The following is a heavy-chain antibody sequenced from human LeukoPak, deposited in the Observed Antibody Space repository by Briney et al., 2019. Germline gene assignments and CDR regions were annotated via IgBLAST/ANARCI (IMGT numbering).Heavy chain of an antibody. CDR3: ARASCGGDCYPLGMDV. D-gene: IGHD2-21*02. V-gene: IGHV3-48*01. J-gene: IGHJ6*02. Sequence: PGGSLRLSCAASGFTFTSYSLNWVRQAPGKGLEWVSYILGTTNIKYADSVRGRFTISRDNAKNSLYLQMNSLRAEDTAVYYCARASCGGDCYPLGMDVWGQGTTVTVSS. CDR2: ILGTTNI. CDR1: GFTFTSYS.